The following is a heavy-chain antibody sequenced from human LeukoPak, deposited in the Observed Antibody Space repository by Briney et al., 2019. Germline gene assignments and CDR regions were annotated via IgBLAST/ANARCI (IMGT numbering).Heavy chain of an antibody. V-gene: IGHV1-18*01. CDR2: ISAYNGNT. J-gene: IGHJ5*02. CDR3: ARSKKPGVGVAGTGWYFDP. CDR1: NYTFTNYG. D-gene: IGHD6-19*01. Sequence: ASVKVSCKASNYTFTNYGISWVRQAPGQGLEWMGWISAYNGNTNYAQTLQGRVTMTTDTSTSTAYMEVTSLRSDDTAVYFGARSKKPGVGVAGTGWYFDPWGQGTLVTVSS.